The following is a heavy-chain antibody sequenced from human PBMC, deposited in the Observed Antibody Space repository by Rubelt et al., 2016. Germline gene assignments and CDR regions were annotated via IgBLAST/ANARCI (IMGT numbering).Heavy chain of an antibody. CDR3: ARAESKTHHTHAQH. J-gene: IGHJ1*01. CDR1: GFTFSSYS. V-gene: IGHV3-30*03. CDR2: MSYDGSAE. Sequence: VQLVESGGGLVKTGGSLRLSCAASGFTFSSYSMNWVRQAPGKGLEWVAVMSYDGSAEDYADSVKGRFTISRDNYQDTVYRQMNSLSSEDTAEYYCARAESKTHHTHAQHWGQGTLVTVSS.